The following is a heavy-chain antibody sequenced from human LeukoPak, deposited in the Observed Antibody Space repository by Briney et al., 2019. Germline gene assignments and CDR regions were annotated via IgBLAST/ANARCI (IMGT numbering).Heavy chain of an antibody. CDR2: INHSGST. CDR1: GGSFSGYY. Sequence: SETLSLTCAVYGGSFSGYYWSWIRQPPGKGLEWIGEINHSGSTNYNPSLKSRVTISVDTSKNQFSLKLSSVTAADTAVYYCARGSAIAARRKGAFDIWGQGTMVTVSS. D-gene: IGHD6-6*01. CDR3: ARGSAIAARRKGAFDI. J-gene: IGHJ3*02. V-gene: IGHV4-34*01.